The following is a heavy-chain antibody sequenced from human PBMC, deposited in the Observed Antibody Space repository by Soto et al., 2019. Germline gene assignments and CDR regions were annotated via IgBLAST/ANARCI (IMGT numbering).Heavy chain of an antibody. CDR3: ARDWGSMVRGVIITGNSWFDP. J-gene: IGHJ5*02. D-gene: IGHD3-10*01. CDR2: IIPIFGTA. V-gene: IGHV1-69*01. CDR1: GGTFSSYA. Sequence: QVQLVQSGAEVKKPGSSVKVSCKASGGTFSSYAISWVRQAPGQGLEWVGGIIPIFGTANYAQKFQGRVTITADESTSTDYMEHSSLRSEDTAVYYCARDWGSMVRGVIITGNSWFDPWGQGTLVTVSS.